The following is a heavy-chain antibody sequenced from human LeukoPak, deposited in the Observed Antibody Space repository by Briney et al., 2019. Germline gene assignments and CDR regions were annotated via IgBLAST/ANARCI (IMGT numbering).Heavy chain of an antibody. CDR2: IYYSGST. CDR3: ARDDYDSSGYYYYYYYMDV. Sequence: SETLSLTCTVSGGSISSSSYYWGWIRQPPGKGLEWIGSIYYSGSTYYNPSLKSRVTMSVDTSKNQFSLKLSSVTAADTAVYYCARDDYDSSGYYYYYYYMDVWGKGTTVTVSS. D-gene: IGHD3-22*01. V-gene: IGHV4-39*07. CDR1: GGSISSSSYY. J-gene: IGHJ6*03.